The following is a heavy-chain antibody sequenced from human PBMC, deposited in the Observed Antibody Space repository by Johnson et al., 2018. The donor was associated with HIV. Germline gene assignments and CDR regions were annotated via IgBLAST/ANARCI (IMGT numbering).Heavy chain of an antibody. CDR2: IWKDGQTK. CDR1: GFSVRNYG. V-gene: IGHV3-33*01. Sequence: QVQLVESGGGVVRPGGSLRVSCAASGFSVRNYGMHWVRQAPGKGLAWLAAIWKDGQTKYFADSVKGRFTISRDTYKNTLNVQMNSLRAEDTAIYYCARDGGYTFFAFDTWGRGTLVTVSS. CDR3: ARDGGYTFFAFDT. J-gene: IGHJ3*02. D-gene: IGHD5-18*01.